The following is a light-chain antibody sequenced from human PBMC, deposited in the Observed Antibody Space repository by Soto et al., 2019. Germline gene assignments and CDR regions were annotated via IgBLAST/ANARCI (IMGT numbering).Light chain of an antibody. V-gene: IGKV3-20*01. Sequence: PGERATLSCRASASISSSSLAWYQQRPGQAPRLLIYGASTRATGIPDRFSGSGSGTDFTLTISSLEPEDSAVYYCLQYGGSPRTFGQGTKVEIK. CDR1: ASISSSS. CDR2: GAS. CDR3: LQYGGSPRT. J-gene: IGKJ1*01.